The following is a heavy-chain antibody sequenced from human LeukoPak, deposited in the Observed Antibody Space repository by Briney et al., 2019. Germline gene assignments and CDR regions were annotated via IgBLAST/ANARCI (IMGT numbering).Heavy chain of an antibody. CDR1: GYIFTNYD. Sequence: ASVKVSCKASGYIFTNYDINWVRQATGQGLEWMGWMNANSGKTGYAQKFQGRFAMTWNTSISTAYMELSSLRSEDTAVYYCARRYCSSTSCYIVRNDAFDIWGQGTMVTVSS. V-gene: IGHV1-8*02. CDR3: ARRYCSSTSCYIVRNDAFDI. J-gene: IGHJ3*02. D-gene: IGHD2-2*02. CDR2: MNANSGKT.